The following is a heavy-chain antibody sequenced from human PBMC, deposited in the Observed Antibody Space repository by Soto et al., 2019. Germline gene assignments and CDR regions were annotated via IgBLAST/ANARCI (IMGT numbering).Heavy chain of an antibody. J-gene: IGHJ3*02. V-gene: IGHV3-66*01. Sequence: GGSLRLSCAASGFTVSSNYMSWVRQAPGKGLEWVSVIYSGGSTYYADSVKGRFTISRDNSKNTLYLQMNSLRAEDTAVYYCARDATTTLAFDIWGQGTMVTVSS. CDR1: GFTVSSNY. D-gene: IGHD1-26*01. CDR2: IYSGGST. CDR3: ARDATTTLAFDI.